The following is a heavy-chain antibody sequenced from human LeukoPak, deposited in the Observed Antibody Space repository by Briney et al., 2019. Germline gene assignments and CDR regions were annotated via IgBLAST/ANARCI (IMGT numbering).Heavy chain of an antibody. Sequence: GGSLRLSCAASGFTASSNYMSWVRQAPGKGLEWVSVIYSGGSTYYADSVKGRFTISRDNSKNTLYLQMNSLRAEDTAVYYCATGRRLQLDYWGQGTLVTVSS. J-gene: IGHJ4*02. V-gene: IGHV3-53*01. D-gene: IGHD4-11*01. CDR2: IYSGGST. CDR1: GFTASSNY. CDR3: ATGRRLQLDY.